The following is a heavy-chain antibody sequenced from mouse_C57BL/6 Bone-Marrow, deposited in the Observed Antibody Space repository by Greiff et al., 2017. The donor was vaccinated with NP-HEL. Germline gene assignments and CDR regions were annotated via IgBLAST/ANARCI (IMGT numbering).Heavy chain of an antibody. J-gene: IGHJ3*01. V-gene: IGHV1-22*01. Sequence: DVQLQESGPELVKPGASVKMSCKASGYTFTDYNMHWVKQSPGKSLEWIGYINPNNGGTRYNKKFKGKATLTVNKSSSTAYMELRSLTSEDSAVYYCARRDYALAWFAYWGQGTLVTVSA. CDR2: INPNNGGT. D-gene: IGHD1-1*01. CDR3: ARRDYALAWFAY. CDR1: GYTFTDYN.